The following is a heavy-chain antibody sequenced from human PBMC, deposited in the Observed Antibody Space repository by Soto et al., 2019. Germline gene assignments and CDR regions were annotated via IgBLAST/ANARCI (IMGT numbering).Heavy chain of an antibody. CDR1: GFILSDCA. CDR2: ISSSSSVI. J-gene: IGHJ6*03. Sequence: EVQLVESGGGLVQPGGSLRLSCATSGFILSDCAMNWVRQAPGKGLEWVSYISSSSSVIDYADSVKGRFTVSRDNARNSLSPKLNSLRAKARAVYYCGRDQSWGSTCYSHRAVWGKGTT. D-gene: IGHD3-16*01. CDR3: GRDQSWGSTCYSHRAV. V-gene: IGHV3-48*01.